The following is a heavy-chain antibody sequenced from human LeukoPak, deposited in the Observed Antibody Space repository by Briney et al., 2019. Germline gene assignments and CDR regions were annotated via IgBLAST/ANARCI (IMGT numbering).Heavy chain of an antibody. Sequence: PGGSLRLSCAASGFTFSSYAMSWIRQAPGKGLEWVSAISGSGGSTYYADSVKGRFTISRDNSKNTLYLQMNSLRAEDTAVYYCAKDWGEVGSEYFQHWGQGTLVTVSS. D-gene: IGHD3-16*01. V-gene: IGHV3-23*01. CDR1: GFTFSSYA. J-gene: IGHJ1*01. CDR3: AKDWGEVGSEYFQH. CDR2: ISGSGGST.